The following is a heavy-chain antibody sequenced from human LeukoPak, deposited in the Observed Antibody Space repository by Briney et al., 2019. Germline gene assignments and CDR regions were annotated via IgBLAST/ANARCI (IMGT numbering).Heavy chain of an antibody. Sequence: GESLKISCKGSGYSFTSYWIGWVRQMPGKGLEWMGIIYPGDSDTRYSPSFQGQVTISADKSISTAYLKWSSLKASDTAMYYCARHGRVYYDFWSGSSRDAFDIWGQGTMVTVSS. CDR3: ARHGRVYYDFWSGSSRDAFDI. CDR2: IYPGDSDT. V-gene: IGHV5-51*01. D-gene: IGHD3-3*01. CDR1: GYSFTSYW. J-gene: IGHJ3*02.